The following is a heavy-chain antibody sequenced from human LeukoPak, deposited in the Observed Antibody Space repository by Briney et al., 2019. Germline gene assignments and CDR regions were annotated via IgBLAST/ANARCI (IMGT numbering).Heavy chain of an antibody. CDR2: ISYDGTNK. CDR3: AKDCSSTSCYQAFDY. V-gene: IGHV3-30-3*01. D-gene: IGHD2-2*01. Sequence: GGSLRLSCAASGFTFSSYAMHWVRQAPGKGLEWVAVISYDGTNKYYADSVKGRFTISRDNSKNTLYLQMNSLRAEDTAVYYCAKDCSSTSCYQAFDYWGQGTLVTVSS. J-gene: IGHJ4*02. CDR1: GFTFSSYA.